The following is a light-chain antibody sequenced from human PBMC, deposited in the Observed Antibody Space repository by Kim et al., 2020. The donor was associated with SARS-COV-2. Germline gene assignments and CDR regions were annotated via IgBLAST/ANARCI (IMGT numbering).Light chain of an antibody. Sequence: ASVGDRVTITCRASQSISNCLAWYQQKPGKAPKLLIYAASALQPGVPSRFSGSGSGTDFTLTVTSLQPEDVATYYCQKCDSAPWTFGQGTKVDIK. CDR1: QSISNC. V-gene: IGKV1-27*01. CDR3: QKCDSAPWT. J-gene: IGKJ1*01. CDR2: AAS.